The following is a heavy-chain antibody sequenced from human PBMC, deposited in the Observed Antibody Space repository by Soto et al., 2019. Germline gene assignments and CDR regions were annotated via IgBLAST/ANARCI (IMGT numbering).Heavy chain of an antibody. V-gene: IGHV4-30-2*01. J-gene: IGHJ4*02. Sequence: SETLSLTCAVSGGSISSGGYSWSWIRQPPGKGLEWIGYIYYSGSTYYNPSLKSRVTISVDRSKNQFSLKLTSVTAADTAVYYCARAEGSGSYCRWWGQGTLVTVSS. CDR1: GGSISSGGYS. CDR2: IYYSGST. D-gene: IGHD3-10*01. CDR3: ARAEGSGSYCRW.